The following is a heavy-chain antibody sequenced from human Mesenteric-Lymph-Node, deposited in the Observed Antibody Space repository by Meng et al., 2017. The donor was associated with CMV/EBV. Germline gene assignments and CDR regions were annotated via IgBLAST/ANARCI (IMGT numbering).Heavy chain of an antibody. CDR3: ARFVSTSPVMDV. D-gene: IGHD6-6*01. Sequence: ASVKVSCKASGYTFTTYGISWVRQAPGQGLEWMGWISGYNGNTNNAQKFQGRVTISTDESTSTAYMELNSLRSEDTAVYYCARFVSTSPVMDVWGQGTTVTVSS. CDR1: GYTFTTYG. V-gene: IGHV1-18*01. CDR2: ISGYNGNT. J-gene: IGHJ6*02.